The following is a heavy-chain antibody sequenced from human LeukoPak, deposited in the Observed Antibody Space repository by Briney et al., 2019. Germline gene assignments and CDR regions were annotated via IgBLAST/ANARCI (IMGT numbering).Heavy chain of an antibody. CDR2: VLNTGTT. Sequence: PSETLSLTCTVSGASITSWYWSWLRQPAGKRLEWIGRVLNTGTTNYNPSLKSRVTMSLDTSKSQISLSMKSVTAADTAVYYCATGSGDFDHWGRGTRVTISS. D-gene: IGHD1-1*01. CDR1: GASITSWY. J-gene: IGHJ4*01. V-gene: IGHV4-4*07. CDR3: ATGSGDFDH.